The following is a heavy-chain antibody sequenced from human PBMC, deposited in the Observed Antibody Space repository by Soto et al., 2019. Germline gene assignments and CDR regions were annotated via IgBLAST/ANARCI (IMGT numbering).Heavy chain of an antibody. CDR3: AKAGYCTGVSCYFYYFDS. V-gene: IGHV3-23*01. CDR1: GFTLNNYA. Sequence: VQLLESGGGLLQPGGSLRLSCSASGFTLNNYAMAWVRQAPGEGLEWVSGISGSGATPYYADSVKGRFTISRDNSKNTLFLQMNSLSAEDTAVYFCAKAGYCTGVSCYFYYFDSWGQGTLVTVSS. CDR2: ISGSGATP. D-gene: IGHD2-15*01. J-gene: IGHJ4*02.